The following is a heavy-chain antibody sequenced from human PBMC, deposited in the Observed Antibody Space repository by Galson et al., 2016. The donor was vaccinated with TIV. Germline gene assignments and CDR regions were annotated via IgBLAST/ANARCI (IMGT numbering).Heavy chain of an antibody. Sequence: SLRLSCAASGFTFSNYAMHWVRQAPGKGLEWVSGISGSGGITYFADSVKGRFTISRDNSMNTLYLQLNSLRAEDTAVYYCAKRRKYGGDYFENWGQGTMVTVSS. J-gene: IGHJ3*02. V-gene: IGHV3-23*01. CDR3: AKRRKYGGDYFEN. D-gene: IGHD4-23*01. CDR2: ISGSGGIT. CDR1: GFTFSNYA.